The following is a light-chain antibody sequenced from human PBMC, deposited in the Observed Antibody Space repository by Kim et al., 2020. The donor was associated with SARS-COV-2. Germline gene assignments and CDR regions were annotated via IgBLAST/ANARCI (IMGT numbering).Light chain of an antibody. CDR2: DAS. CDR1: QDISNY. V-gene: IGKV1-33*01. J-gene: IGKJ5*01. Sequence: DIQMTQSPSSLSASVGDRVTITCQASQDISNYLNWYQQKPGKAPKLLIYDASNLETGVPSRFSGSGSGTDFTFTISSLQPEDIATYYCQQYDNLLRLVTFGQGTRLEIK. CDR3: QQYDNLLRLVT.